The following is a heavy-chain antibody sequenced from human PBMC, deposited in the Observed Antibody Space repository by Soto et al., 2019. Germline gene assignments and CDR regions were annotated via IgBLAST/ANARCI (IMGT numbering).Heavy chain of an antibody. CDR1: GYTFTSYD. J-gene: IGHJ4*02. D-gene: IGHD3-22*01. Sequence: ASVKVSCKASGYTFTSYDINWVRQATGQGLEWMGWMNPNSGKTGYAQKFQGRVTMTENTSINTAYMELSSLRSEDTAVYYCATMGVIVVVPINPNFDYWGQGTLVTVSS. CDR2: MNPNSGKT. CDR3: ATMGVIVVVPINPNFDY. V-gene: IGHV1-8*02.